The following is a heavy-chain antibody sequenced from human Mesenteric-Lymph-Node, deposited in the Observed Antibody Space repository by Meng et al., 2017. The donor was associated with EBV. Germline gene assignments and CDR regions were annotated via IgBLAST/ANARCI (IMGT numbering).Heavy chain of an antibody. CDR3: ARTGGGFYYAMDV. CDR1: GFTFSNFG. V-gene: IGHV1-3*01. Sequence: QLHLVQSGAAVNKPGASVKVYSKAYGFTFSNFGTQWVRQAPGQSLEWMGWINAGSGDTKYSQKFQGRVTFSRNTSASTVYMELSSLRSEDTAVFFCARTGGGFYYAMDVWGQGTTVTVSS. J-gene: IGHJ6*02. CDR2: INAGSGDT. D-gene: IGHD2-8*02.